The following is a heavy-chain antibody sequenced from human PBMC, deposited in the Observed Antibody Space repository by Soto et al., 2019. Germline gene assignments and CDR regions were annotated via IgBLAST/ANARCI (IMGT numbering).Heavy chain of an antibody. CDR2: INPKTGDT. V-gene: IGHV1-2*02. Sequence: QVQSVQSGAEVKKPGASVSVSCKASGYTFTHYYIHWVRRAPGQGLEWMGLINPKTGDTNYAQKFRDRVSMTRDTSTNTASMRLSSLRSDDTAVYYCARVPGHKNSRGDYWGQGTPVTVSA. CDR1: GYTFTHYY. J-gene: IGHJ4*02. D-gene: IGHD1-7*01. CDR3: ARVPGHKNSRGDY.